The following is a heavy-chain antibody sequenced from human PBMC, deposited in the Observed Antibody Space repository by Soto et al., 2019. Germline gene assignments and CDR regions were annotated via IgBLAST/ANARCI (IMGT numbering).Heavy chain of an antibody. J-gene: IGHJ4*02. CDR1: GGSISSGGYY. V-gene: IGHV4-31*03. D-gene: IGHD2-2*01. CDR3: ARSSTSAHYFDY. CDR2: IYYSGST. Sequence: PSETLSLTCTVSGGSISSGGYYWSWIRQHPGKGLEWIGYIYYSGSTYYNPSLKSRVTISVDTSKNQFSLKLSSVTAADTAVYYCARSSTSAHYFDYWGQGTLDPVSS.